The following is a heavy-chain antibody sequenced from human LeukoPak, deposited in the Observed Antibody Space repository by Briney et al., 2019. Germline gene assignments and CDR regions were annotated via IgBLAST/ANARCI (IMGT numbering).Heavy chain of an antibody. J-gene: IGHJ1*01. CDR3: AHASGNYDSSGYYYPYFGS. D-gene: IGHD3-22*01. CDR1: GFSLSTSGVG. V-gene: IGHV2-5*02. Sequence: SGPTLVNPTQTLTLTCTFSGFSLSTSGVGVGWILQPPGKALEWLALIYWDDDRRYRPSLKSRLTITKDTSKNQVVLTMTNTGPLDTATYYCAHASGNYDSSGYYYPYFGSWGQGTLVTVSS. CDR2: IYWDDDR.